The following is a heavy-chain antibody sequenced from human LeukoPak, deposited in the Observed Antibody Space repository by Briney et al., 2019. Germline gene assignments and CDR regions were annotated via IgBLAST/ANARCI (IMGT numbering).Heavy chain of an antibody. CDR3: ARSQTYYYDSSGYSRAPYFDY. CDR2: ISSNGGST. CDR1: GFTFSSYA. Sequence: GGSLRLSCAASGFTFSSYAMHWVRQAPGKGLEYVSAISSNGGSTYYANSVKGRFTISRDNSKNTLYLQMGSLRAEDMAVYYCARSQTYYYDSSGYSRAPYFDYWGQGTLVTVSS. D-gene: IGHD3-22*01. J-gene: IGHJ4*02. V-gene: IGHV3-64*01.